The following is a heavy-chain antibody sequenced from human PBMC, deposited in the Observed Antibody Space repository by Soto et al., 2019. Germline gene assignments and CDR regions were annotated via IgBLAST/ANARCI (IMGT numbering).Heavy chain of an antibody. Sequence: GGSLRLSCAASGVAFRNYAMSWVRQAPGKGLEWVSSISGGGDSTYYADSVKGRFTISRDNSKNTLYLQMNSLRAEDTAVYYCAKGTAVIDYWGQGTLVTVSS. CDR1: GVAFRNYA. J-gene: IGHJ4*02. D-gene: IGHD5-18*01. CDR2: ISGGGDST. CDR3: AKGTAVIDY. V-gene: IGHV3-23*01.